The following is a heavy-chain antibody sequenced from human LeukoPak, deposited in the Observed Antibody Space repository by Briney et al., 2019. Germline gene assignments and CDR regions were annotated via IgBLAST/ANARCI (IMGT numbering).Heavy chain of an antibody. V-gene: IGHV1-2*06. CDR1: GYTFTGYY. CDR2: INPNSGGT. Sequence: GASVKVSCKASGYTFTGYYMHWVRQAPGQGLEWMGRINPNSGGTNYAQKFQGRVTMTRDTSISTAYVELSRLRSDDTAVYYCARPHTVLYNWFDPWGQGTLVTVSS. D-gene: IGHD4-11*01. CDR3: ARPHTVLYNWFDP. J-gene: IGHJ5*02.